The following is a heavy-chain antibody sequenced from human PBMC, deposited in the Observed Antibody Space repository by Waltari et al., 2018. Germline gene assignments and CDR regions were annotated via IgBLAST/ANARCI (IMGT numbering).Heavy chain of an antibody. CDR3: ASCMIGAFDI. Sequence: QVQLVESGGGLVKPGGSLRLSCAASGFTFSDYYMSGIGQAPGKGLKWFSYISISVSTIYYSDSLKVRFTISRDNAKNSLYLQMNILRAEDTAVYYCASCMIGAFDIWGQGTMVTVSS. J-gene: IGHJ3*02. V-gene: IGHV3-11*04. CDR1: GFTFSDYY. CDR2: ISISVSTI. D-gene: IGHD3-16*01.